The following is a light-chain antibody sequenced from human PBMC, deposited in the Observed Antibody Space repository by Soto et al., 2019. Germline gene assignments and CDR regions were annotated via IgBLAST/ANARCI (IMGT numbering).Light chain of an antibody. J-gene: IGKJ1*01. Sequence: EIVLTQSPGTLSLSPGERATLSCRASQTVSSNYLAWYQQKPGQAPRLLIYAASTRATGIPDRFSGSASGTDFTLSISRLEPEDFAVYYCQLYGTSPKPFGQGTKVDNK. CDR2: AAS. CDR3: QLYGTSPKP. V-gene: IGKV3-20*01. CDR1: QTVSSNY.